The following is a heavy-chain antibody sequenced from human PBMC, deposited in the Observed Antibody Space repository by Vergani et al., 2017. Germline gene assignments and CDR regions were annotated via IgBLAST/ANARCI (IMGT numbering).Heavy chain of an antibody. D-gene: IGHD3-10*01. CDR2: INTNTGNP. CDR1: GYTFTTFA. Sequence: QVQLVQSGSELKKPGASVKVSCKASGYTFTTFAMNWVRQAPGQGLEWMGWINTNTGNPTYAQGFTGRFVFSLDTSVTTAYLQISSLKAEDTAVYYCAIATRSMVRGLTYYFDYWGQGTLVTVSS. J-gene: IGHJ4*02. CDR3: AIATRSMVRGLTYYFDY. V-gene: IGHV7-4-1*02.